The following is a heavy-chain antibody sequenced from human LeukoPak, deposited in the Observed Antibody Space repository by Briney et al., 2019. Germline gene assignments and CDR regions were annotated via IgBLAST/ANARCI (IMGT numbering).Heavy chain of an antibody. V-gene: IGHV5-51*01. Sequence: GESLKISCKDSGHSFAIYWIGWVRQMPGKGLELMGIIYPGDSDTRYSPSFQGQVTISADKSITTAYLQWSSLKASDTAMYYCARFASSTSGWADYWGQGTLINLSS. J-gene: IGHJ4*02. CDR3: ARFASSTSGWADY. CDR2: IYPGDSDT. CDR1: GHSFAIYW. D-gene: IGHD6-19*01.